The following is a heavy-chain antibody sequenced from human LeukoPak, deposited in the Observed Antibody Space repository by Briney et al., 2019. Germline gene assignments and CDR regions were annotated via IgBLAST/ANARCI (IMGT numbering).Heavy chain of an antibody. CDR3: ARDLFFDY. V-gene: IGHV4-59*01. Sequence: PSETLSLTCAVYGGSFSGYYWSWIRQPPGKGLEWIGYIYYSGSTNYNPSLKSRVTISVDTSKNQFSLKLSSVTAADTAVYYCARDLFFDYWGQGTLVTVSS. D-gene: IGHD3-3*01. CDR2: IYYSGST. J-gene: IGHJ4*02. CDR1: GGSFSGYY.